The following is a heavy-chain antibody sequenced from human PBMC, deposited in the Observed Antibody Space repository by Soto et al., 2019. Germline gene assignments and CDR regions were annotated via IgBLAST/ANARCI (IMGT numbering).Heavy chain of an antibody. CDR2: MEPSTGRT. CDR1: GYSFTSLD. CDR3: ARIPLPGIAVAGTSDY. D-gene: IGHD6-19*01. V-gene: IGHV1-8*01. Sequence: ASVKVSCKASGYSFTSLDINWVRQTAGQGLEWMGWMEPSTGRTGYAQKFQGRVTMTRDTSISTAYMELNRLRSDDTAVYYCARIPLPGIAVAGTSDYWGQGTLVTVSS. J-gene: IGHJ4*02.